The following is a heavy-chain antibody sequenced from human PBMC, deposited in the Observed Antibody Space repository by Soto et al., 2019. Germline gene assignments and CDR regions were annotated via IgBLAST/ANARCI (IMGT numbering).Heavy chain of an antibody. CDR2: IYYSGST. D-gene: IGHD6-13*01. Sequence: PSETLSLTCTVSGGSISSSSYYWGWIRQPPGKGLEWIGSIYYSGSTYYNPSLKSRVTISVDTSKNQFSLKLSSVTAADTAVYYCASLSIAAAGTYYYYGMDVWGQGTTVTVSS. CDR3: ASLSIAAAGTYYYYGMDV. J-gene: IGHJ6*02. CDR1: GGSISSSSYY. V-gene: IGHV4-39*01.